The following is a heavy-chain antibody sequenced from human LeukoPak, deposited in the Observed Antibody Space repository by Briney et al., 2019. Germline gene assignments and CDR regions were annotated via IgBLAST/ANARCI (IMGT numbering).Heavy chain of an antibody. V-gene: IGHV3-74*01. Sequence: GGSLRLSCGASGFTFSSYWMHWVRQAPGKGLVWVSRINGDGRSTNYADSVKGRFTISRDNAKNTLYSQMNSLRAEDTAVYYCARDYFGYSGYDPTGQGTLVTVSS. D-gene: IGHD5-12*01. J-gene: IGHJ5*02. CDR3: ARDYFGYSGYDP. CDR2: INGDGRST. CDR1: GFTFSSYW.